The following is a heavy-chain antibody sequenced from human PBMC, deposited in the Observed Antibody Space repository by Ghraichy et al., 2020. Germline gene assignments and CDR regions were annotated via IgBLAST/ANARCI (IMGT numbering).Heavy chain of an antibody. Sequence: GESLNISCAASGFTFSSYAMHWVRQAPGKGLEYVSGISSDGDSAYYANSLKGRFTISRDNSKKTLYLQMGSLRAEDMAVYYCARTVDYSNYIMVYYYYMDVWGKGTTVTVSS. CDR3: ARTVDYSNYIMVYYYYMDV. CDR2: ISSDGDSA. V-gene: IGHV3-64*01. CDR1: GFTFSSYA. J-gene: IGHJ6*03. D-gene: IGHD4-11*01.